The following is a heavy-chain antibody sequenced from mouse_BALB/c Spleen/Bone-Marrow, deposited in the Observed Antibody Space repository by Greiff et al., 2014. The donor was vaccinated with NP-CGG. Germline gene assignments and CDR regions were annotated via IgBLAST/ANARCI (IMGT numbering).Heavy chain of an antibody. CDR1: GYTFTSYW. V-gene: IGHV1-87*01. Sequence: QVQLQQSGAELARPEASVKLSCKASGYTFTSYWMQWVKQRPGQGLEWIGAIYPGDGDTRYTQKFKGKDTLTADKSSSTAYMQLSSLASEDSAVYYCARTGAYYGSMDYWGQGTSVTVSS. CDR2: IYPGDGDT. J-gene: IGHJ4*01. D-gene: IGHD2-10*01. CDR3: ARTGAYYGSMDY.